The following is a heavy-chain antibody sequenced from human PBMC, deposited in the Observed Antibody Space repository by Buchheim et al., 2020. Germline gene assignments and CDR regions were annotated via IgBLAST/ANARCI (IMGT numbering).Heavy chain of an antibody. CDR1: GGSISSGGYS. J-gene: IGHJ4*02. D-gene: IGHD1-26*01. CDR3: ARGGSYGVDSYYFDY. CDR2: IYHSGST. V-gene: IGHV4-30-2*01. Sequence: QLQLQESGSGLVKPSQTLSITCAVSGGSISSGGYSWSWIRQPPGKGMEWIGYIYHSGSTYYNPSLKSRVTISVDRSKNQFSLKLSSVTAADTAVYYCARGGSYGVDSYYFDYWGQGTL.